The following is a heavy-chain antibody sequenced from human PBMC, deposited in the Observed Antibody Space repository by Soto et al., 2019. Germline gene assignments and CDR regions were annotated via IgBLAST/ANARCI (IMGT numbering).Heavy chain of an antibody. V-gene: IGHV1-69*13. CDR2: IIPSFGTT. CDR1: GGTFSNYA. D-gene: IGHD3-22*01. J-gene: IGHJ6*02. Sequence: SVKVSCKASGGTFSNYAISWVRQAPGQGPEWMGGIIPSFGTTKYAQKFQGRVTITADEATSTAYMELTSLRSEDAAVYYCAGHYDSSGYSLPNYYYSMDVWGQGTTVTVSS. CDR3: AGHYDSSGYSLPNYYYSMDV.